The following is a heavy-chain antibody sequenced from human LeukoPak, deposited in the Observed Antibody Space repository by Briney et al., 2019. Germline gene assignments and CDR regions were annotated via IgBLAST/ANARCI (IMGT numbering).Heavy chain of an antibody. Sequence: SETLSLTCTVSGGSISSYYWSWIRQPPGKGLEWIGYIYYSGSTYYNPSLKSRVTISVDTSKNQFSLKLSSVTAADTAVYYCARALVVRLTNWFDPWGQGTLVTVSS. CDR2: IYYSGST. D-gene: IGHD2-2*01. CDR1: GGSISSYY. V-gene: IGHV4-59*12. J-gene: IGHJ5*02. CDR3: ARALVVRLTNWFDP.